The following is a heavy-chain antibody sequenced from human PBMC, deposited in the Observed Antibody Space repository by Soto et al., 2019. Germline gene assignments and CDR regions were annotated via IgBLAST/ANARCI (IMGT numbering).Heavy chain of an antibody. CDR3: ARVLAVAGYFDY. CDR2: IYYSGST. D-gene: IGHD6-19*01. CDR1: GGSISSGDYY. Sequence: SETLSLTCTVSGGSISSGDYYWSWIRQPPGKGLEWIGYIYYSGSTYYNPSLKSRVTISVDTSKNQFSLKLSSVTAADTAVYYCARVLAVAGYFDYWGQGTLVTVS. J-gene: IGHJ4*02. V-gene: IGHV4-30-4*01.